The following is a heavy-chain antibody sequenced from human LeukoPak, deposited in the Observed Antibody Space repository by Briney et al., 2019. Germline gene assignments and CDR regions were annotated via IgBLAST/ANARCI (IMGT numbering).Heavy chain of an antibody. Sequence: SETLSLTCTVSGYSISSGYYWGWIRQPPGKGLEWIGSMYHSGSTYYNPSLKSRVTISVDTSKNQFSLKLSSVTAADTAVYYCARVDSSGPIPIAFDIWGKGTTVTVSS. CDR1: GYSISSGYY. J-gene: IGHJ6*04. V-gene: IGHV4-38-2*02. D-gene: IGHD3-22*01. CDR3: ARVDSSGPIPIAFDI. CDR2: MYHSGST.